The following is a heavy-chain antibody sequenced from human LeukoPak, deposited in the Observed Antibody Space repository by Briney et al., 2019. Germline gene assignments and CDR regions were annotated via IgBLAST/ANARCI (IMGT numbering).Heavy chain of an antibody. CDR3: ARAVLVTVASGAFDI. D-gene: IGHD4-23*01. CDR1: GYTFTSYG. V-gene: IGHV1-18*01. Sequence: GASVKVSCKASGYTFTSYGISWVRQAPGQGLEWMGWISAYNGNTNYAQKLQGRVTMTTDKSTSTAYMELSSLRSEDTAVYYCARAVLVTVASGAFDIWGQGTMVTVSS. CDR2: ISAYNGNT. J-gene: IGHJ3*02.